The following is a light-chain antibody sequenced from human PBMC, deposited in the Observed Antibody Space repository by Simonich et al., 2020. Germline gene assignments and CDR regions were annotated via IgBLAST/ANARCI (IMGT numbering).Light chain of an antibody. CDR2: AAS. J-gene: IGKJ5*01. V-gene: IGKV1-9*01. CDR3: QQLNSYPIT. CDR1: QGISSY. Sequence: DIQLTQSPSFLSASVGDRVTITCRASQGISSYLACYQQKPVKAPKLLIYAASTLQSGVPSRFSGSGSGTEFTLTISSLQPEDFATYYCQQLNSYPITFGQGTRLEIK.